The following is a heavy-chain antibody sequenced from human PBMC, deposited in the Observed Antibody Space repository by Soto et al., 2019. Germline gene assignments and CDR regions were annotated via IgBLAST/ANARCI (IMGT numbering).Heavy chain of an antibody. CDR3: AKTANGWFSAFDI. CDR2: ISGSGGTT. CDR1: GFTFSSYA. D-gene: IGHD6-19*01. J-gene: IGHJ3*02. V-gene: IGHV3-23*01. Sequence: TASGFTFSSYAMSWVRQAPGKGLEWVSAISGSGGTTYYADSVKGRFTFSRDNSKNTLYLQMNSLRAEDTAVYYCAKTANGWFSAFDIWGQGKMVTVSS.